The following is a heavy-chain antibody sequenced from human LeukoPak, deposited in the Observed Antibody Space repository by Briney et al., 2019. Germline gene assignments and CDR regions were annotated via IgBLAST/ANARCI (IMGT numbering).Heavy chain of an antibody. CDR3: ARRGGSSGWLNWFDP. J-gene: IGHJ5*02. CDR2: IYYSGST. Sequence: SETLSLTCTVSGGSISSYYWSWIRQPPGKGLEWIGYIYYSGSTNYNPSLKSRVTIPVDTSKNQFSLKLSSVTAADTAVYYCARRGGSSGWLNWFDPWGQGTLVTVSS. D-gene: IGHD6-19*01. CDR1: GGSISSYY. V-gene: IGHV4-59*01.